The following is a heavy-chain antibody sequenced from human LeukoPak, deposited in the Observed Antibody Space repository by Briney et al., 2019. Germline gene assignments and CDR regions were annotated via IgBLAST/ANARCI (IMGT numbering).Heavy chain of an antibody. CDR2: IYYSGST. V-gene: IGHV4-59*01. CDR1: GGSIRSYY. CDR3: AREGDYDFWSGYQNWFDP. J-gene: IGHJ5*02. Sequence: SETLSLTCTVSGGSIRSYYWSWIRQPPGKGLEWIGYIYYSGSTNYNPSLKSRVTISVDTSKNQFSLKLSSVTAADTAVYYCAREGDYDFWSGYQNWFDPWGQGTLVTVSS. D-gene: IGHD3-3*01.